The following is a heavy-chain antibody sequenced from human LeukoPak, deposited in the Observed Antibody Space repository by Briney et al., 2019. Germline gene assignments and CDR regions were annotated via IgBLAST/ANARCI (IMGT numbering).Heavy chain of an antibody. Sequence: SETLSLTCTVSGGSINSYYWSWIRQSPGKGLEWIGYIYYSGSTNYNPSLKSRVTMSVDMSKNQFSLKLSSVTAADTAVYYCARGRVYPPRYSYGFADYYYYYMDVWGKGTTVTVSS. CDR2: IYYSGST. CDR3: ARGRVYPPRYSYGFADYYYYYMDV. CDR1: GGSINSYY. D-gene: IGHD5-18*01. J-gene: IGHJ6*03. V-gene: IGHV4-59*12.